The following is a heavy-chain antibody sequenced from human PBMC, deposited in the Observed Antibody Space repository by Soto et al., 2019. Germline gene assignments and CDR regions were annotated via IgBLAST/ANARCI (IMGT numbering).Heavy chain of an antibody. CDR2: MNPNRGNT. CDR3: ATCYWGDYMDV. V-gene: IGHV1-8*01. J-gene: IGHJ6*03. Sequence: ASVKVSCKASGYTFTSYDINWVRQATGQGLEWMGWMNPNRGNTGYAQKFQGRVTMTRNTSISTDYMELSSLRSEDTAVYYCATCYWGDYMDVWGKGTTVTVSS. D-gene: IGHD3-16*01. CDR1: GYTFTSYD.